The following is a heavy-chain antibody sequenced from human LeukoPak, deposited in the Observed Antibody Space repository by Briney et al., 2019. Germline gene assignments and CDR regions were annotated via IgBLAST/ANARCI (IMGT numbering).Heavy chain of an antibody. J-gene: IGHJ3*02. CDR3: ARDLGGYSSSYAFDI. CDR1: GGSISSYY. V-gene: IGHV4-59*01. CDR2: IYYSGST. D-gene: IGHD6-13*01. Sequence: SETLSLTCTVSGGSISSYYWSWIRQPPGKGLEWIGYIYYSGSTNYNPSLKSRVTISVDTSKNQFSLKLSSVTAAGTAVYYCARDLGGYSSSYAFDIWGQGTMVTVSS.